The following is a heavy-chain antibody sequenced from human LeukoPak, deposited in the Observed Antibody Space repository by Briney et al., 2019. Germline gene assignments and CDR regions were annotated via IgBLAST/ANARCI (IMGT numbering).Heavy chain of an antibody. CDR2: ISYDGSNK. D-gene: IGHD2-15*01. V-gene: IGHV3-30-3*02. J-gene: IGHJ4*02. Sequence: PGGSLRLSCAASGFTFSNYAMHWVRQAPGKGLEWVAVISYDGSNKYYADSVKGRFTISRDNSKNTLYLQMNSLRAEDTAVYYCAKTKCSGGSCPTRYFDYWGQGTLVTVSS. CDR1: GFTFSNYA. CDR3: AKTKCSGGSCPTRYFDY.